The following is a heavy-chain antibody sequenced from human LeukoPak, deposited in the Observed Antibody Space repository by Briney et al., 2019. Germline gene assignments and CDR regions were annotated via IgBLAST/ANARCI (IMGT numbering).Heavy chain of an antibody. CDR3: AKGRRNIAVADSGY. J-gene: IGHJ4*02. V-gene: IGHV3-23*01. CDR1: GFTFSSYA. CDR2: ISGSGGST. D-gene: IGHD6-19*01. Sequence: GGSLRLSCAASGFTFSSYAMSWVRQTPGKGLEWVSGISGSGGSTYYADSVKGRFTISRDNSKNTLYLQMNSLRAEDTAVYYCAKGRRNIAVADSGYWGQGTLVTVSS.